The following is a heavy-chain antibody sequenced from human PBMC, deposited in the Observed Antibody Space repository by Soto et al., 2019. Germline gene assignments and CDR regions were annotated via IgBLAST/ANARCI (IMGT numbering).Heavy chain of an antibody. CDR2: IHPRGQPI. CDR1: GFTFSSSE. V-gene: IGHV3-48*03. J-gene: IGHJ3*01. CDR3: ARRASR. D-gene: IGHD1-26*01. Sequence: ESGGGLVQPGGSLRLSCAVSGFTFSSSEMYWVRQAPGKGLEWISYIHPRGQPIFYADSVKGRFTISRDNANNSLFLQMNSLRAEDTAVYYCARRASRWGQGTMVTVSS.